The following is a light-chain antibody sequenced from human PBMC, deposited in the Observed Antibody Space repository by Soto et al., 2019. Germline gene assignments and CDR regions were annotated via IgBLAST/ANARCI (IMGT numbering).Light chain of an antibody. Sequence: IVMTQSPATLSMSPGERATLSCRASQSLNRDLAWYQQKPGQPPRLLIYDVSNRATGIPARFSGSGSGTDFTLTITSLEPEDFAVYFCHQRYNWPRVTFGQGTRLEIK. V-gene: IGKV3-11*01. CDR1: QSLNRD. CDR3: HQRYNWPRVT. CDR2: DVS. J-gene: IGKJ5*01.